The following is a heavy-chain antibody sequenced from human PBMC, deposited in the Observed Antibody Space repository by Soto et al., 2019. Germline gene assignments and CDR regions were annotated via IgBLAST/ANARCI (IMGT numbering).Heavy chain of an antibody. CDR1: GFTFISYG. Sequence: QVQLVESGGGVVQPGGSLRLSCAASGFTFISYGMHWVRQAPGKGLEWVAVISYDGSKEYYADSVKGRCSLSKDNSKNTMYLQVNSLRAEDTPVYYCAKVAPSVSILWGFDSWGQGTLVTFSS. V-gene: IGHV3-30*18. CDR2: ISYDGSKE. J-gene: IGHJ4*02. D-gene: IGHD2-21*01. CDR3: AKVAPSVSILWGFDS.